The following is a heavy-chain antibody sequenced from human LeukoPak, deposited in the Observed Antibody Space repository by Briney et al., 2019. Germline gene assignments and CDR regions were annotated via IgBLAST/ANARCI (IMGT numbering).Heavy chain of an antibody. CDR2: ISYDGSNK. V-gene: IGHV3-30*04. J-gene: IGHJ6*02. CDR3: ARDTYDSIHGMDV. D-gene: IGHD3-22*01. CDR1: GFTFNIYA. Sequence: LSGVSLRLSCAASGFTFNIYALHWVRQAPGKGLEWVARISYDGSNKYYADSVKGRFTISRDNSKNTLYLQMNSLRPEDTAMYYCARDTYDSIHGMDVWAKGPRSPSP.